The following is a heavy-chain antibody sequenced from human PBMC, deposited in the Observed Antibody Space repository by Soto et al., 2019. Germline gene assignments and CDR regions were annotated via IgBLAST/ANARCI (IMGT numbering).Heavy chain of an antibody. V-gene: IGHV3-30*03. CDR1: GFTVSTHG. Sequence: QVQLVESGGGVVQPGRSLRLSCAVSGFTVSTHGMHWVRQAPGKGLEWVAVISRDGNTKYYAYSVKGRFTISRDNSRNTLFLEMYSLRGDDMAVYYCTGEVASDYWGQGTLVTVSS. J-gene: IGHJ4*02. D-gene: IGHD2-8*02. CDR3: TGEVASDY. CDR2: ISRDGNTK.